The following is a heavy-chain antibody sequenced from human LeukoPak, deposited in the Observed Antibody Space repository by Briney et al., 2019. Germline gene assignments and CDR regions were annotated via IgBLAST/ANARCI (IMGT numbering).Heavy chain of an antibody. V-gene: IGHV5-51*01. CDR2: IYPDDSDT. J-gene: IGHJ5*02. CDR3: ARGGFCTGTSCYLAWFDP. CDR1: GYRFTNYW. Sequence: GESLKISCKGSGYRFTNYWIGWVRQMPGKGLELMGIIYPDDSDTRYSPSFQGQVTISADKSISTAYLRWSSLKAPDTAIYYCARGGFCTGTSCYLAWFDPWGQGTLVTVSS. D-gene: IGHD2-2*01.